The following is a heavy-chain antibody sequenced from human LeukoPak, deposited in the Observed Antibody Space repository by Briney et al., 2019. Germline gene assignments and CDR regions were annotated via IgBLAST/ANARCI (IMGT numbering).Heavy chain of an antibody. CDR1: GGTFSSYA. CDR2: IIPIFGTA. D-gene: IGHD3-22*01. V-gene: IGHV1-69*13. CDR3: ARGYYDSSGLPFD. J-gene: IGHJ4*02. Sequence: SVKVSCKASGGTFSSYAISWVRQAPGQGLEWMGGIIPIFGTANYAQKFQGRVTITADESTSTAYMELSSLRSEDTAVYYCARGYYDSSGLPFDWGQGTLVTVSS.